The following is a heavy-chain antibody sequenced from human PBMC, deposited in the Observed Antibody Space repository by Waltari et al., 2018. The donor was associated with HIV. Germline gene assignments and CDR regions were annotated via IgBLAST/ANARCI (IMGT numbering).Heavy chain of an antibody. CDR3: ARLYSSSYYYFDY. V-gene: IGHV3-48*01. J-gene: IGHJ4*02. CDR2: ISSTGNTI. CDR1: GFTFSSYS. Sequence: EVQLVESGGGLIQPGGSLRLSCAASGFTFSSYSLNWVRQAPGKVLEWISYISSTGNTIYYAVSVKGRFTISRDNAKNSLYLQMNSLRAEDTAVYYCARLYSSSYYYFDYWGQGTLVTVSS. D-gene: IGHD6-13*01.